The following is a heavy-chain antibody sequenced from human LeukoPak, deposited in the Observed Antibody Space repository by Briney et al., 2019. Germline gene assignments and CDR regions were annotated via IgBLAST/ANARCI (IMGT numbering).Heavy chain of an antibody. D-gene: IGHD3-3*01. CDR2: INPSGGST. V-gene: IGHV1-46*01. J-gene: IGHJ5*02. Sequence: ASVKVSCKASGYTFTSYYMHWVRQAPGQGLEWMGIINPSGGSTSYAQKFQGRVTMTRDMSTSTVYMELSSLRSEDTAVYYCARDRRITIFGVATRPNWFDPWGQGTLVTVSS. CDR1: GYTFTSYY. CDR3: ARDRRITIFGVATRPNWFDP.